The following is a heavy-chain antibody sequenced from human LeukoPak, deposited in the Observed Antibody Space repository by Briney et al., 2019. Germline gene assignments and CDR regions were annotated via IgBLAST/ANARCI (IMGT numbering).Heavy chain of an antibody. CDR2: INPSGGST. J-gene: IGHJ5*02. D-gene: IGHD3-9*01. Sequence: ASVKVSCKASGYTFTSYYMHWVRQAPGQGLEWMGIINPSGGSTGYAQKFQGRVTMTRDTSTSTVYMELSSLRSEDTAVYYCARVTRNYDILTGYYFASNNWFDPWGQGTLVTVSS. CDR1: GYTFTSYY. CDR3: ARVTRNYDILTGYYFASNNWFDP. V-gene: IGHV1-46*01.